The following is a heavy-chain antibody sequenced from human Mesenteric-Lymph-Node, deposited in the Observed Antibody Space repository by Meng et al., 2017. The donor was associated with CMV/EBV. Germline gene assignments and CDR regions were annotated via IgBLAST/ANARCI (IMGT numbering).Heavy chain of an antibody. CDR3: ARDTVTHGHWFDP. Sequence: TVSGGSISSSSYDWGWIRQPPGKGLEWIGSIYYSGSTYYNPSLKSRVTISVDTSKNQFSLKLSSVTAADTAVYYCARDTVTHGHWFDPWGQGTLVTVSS. V-gene: IGHV4-39*07. CDR1: GGSISSSSYD. CDR2: IYYSGST. D-gene: IGHD4-11*01. J-gene: IGHJ5*02.